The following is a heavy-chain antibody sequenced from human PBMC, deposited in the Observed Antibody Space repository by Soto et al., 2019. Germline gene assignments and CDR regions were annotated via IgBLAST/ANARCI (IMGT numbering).Heavy chain of an antibody. CDR2: FDPEDGEK. Sequence: ASVKVSCKVSGYTLTELSMHWVRQAPGKGLEWMGGFDPEDGEKIYAQKFQGRVTMTEDTSTDTAYMELSSLRSEDTAVYYCATDSKGAQIAKSLSYYYYYGMDVWGKGTTVTVSS. D-gene: IGHD1-26*01. J-gene: IGHJ6*04. CDR1: GYTLTELS. CDR3: ATDSKGAQIAKSLSYYYYYGMDV. V-gene: IGHV1-24*01.